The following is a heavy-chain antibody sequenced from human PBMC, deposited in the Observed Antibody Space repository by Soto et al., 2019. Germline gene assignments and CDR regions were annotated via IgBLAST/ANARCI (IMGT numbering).Heavy chain of an antibody. D-gene: IGHD3-16*01. CDR3: TKQKGDSRTYNGRDV. J-gene: IGHJ6*02. V-gene: IGHV6-1*01. CDR2: AYYRSQWYY. CDR1: GDSVSSNSAA. Sequence: SQTLSLTCAISGDSVSSNSAAWNWIRQSPSRGLEWLGRAYYRSQWYYDSAVSVRSRITVIPDTSKNQFSLQLNSVTPEDTAVIYCTKQKGDSRTYNGRDVWGQGPTVTSP.